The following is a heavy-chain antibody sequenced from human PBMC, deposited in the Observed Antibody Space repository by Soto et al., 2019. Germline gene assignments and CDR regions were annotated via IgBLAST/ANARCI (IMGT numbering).Heavy chain of an antibody. CDR3: ARERGGTYYFDY. CDR2: ISSSGTTI. V-gene: IGHV3-48*02. CDR1: GFTFRFSN. D-gene: IGHD1-26*01. J-gene: IGHJ4*02. Sequence: PGGSLRLSCAASGFTFRFSNMNWVRQAPGKGLEWVSYISSSGTTIYYADSVKGRFTISRDNARNSLYLQMNSLGDEDTAVYYCARERGGTYYFDYWGQGTLVTVSS.